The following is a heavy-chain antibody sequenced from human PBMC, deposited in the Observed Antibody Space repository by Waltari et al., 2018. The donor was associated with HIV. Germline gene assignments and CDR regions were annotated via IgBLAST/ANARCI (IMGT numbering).Heavy chain of an antibody. Sequence: QVHLVESGGGVVQPGTSLRLSCEASGFTLSDSAMHWVRQAPGKGLEWVSVISYDGSNKFYGDSVRGRFTVSKDNSQNTLYLQMNSLTVEDTATYYCARDGVRYSGTFYSDYWGQGTLVTISS. CDR1: GFTLSDSA. J-gene: IGHJ4*02. CDR2: ISYDGSNK. D-gene: IGHD1-26*01. V-gene: IGHV3-30*03. CDR3: ARDGVRYSGTFYSDY.